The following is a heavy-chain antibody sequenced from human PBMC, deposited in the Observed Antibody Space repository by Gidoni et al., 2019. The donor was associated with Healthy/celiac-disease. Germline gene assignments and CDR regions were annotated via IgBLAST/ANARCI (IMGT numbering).Heavy chain of an antibody. CDR2: IFYSGST. J-gene: IGHJ6*02. V-gene: IGHV4-39*01. D-gene: IGHD6-13*01. CDR1: GGSLSSSSYY. Sequence: QLQLQESGPGLVKPSETLSLTCTVSGGSLSSSSYYWGWIRQPPGKGLEWIGSIFYSGSTYYNPSLKSRVTISVDTSKNQFSLKLSSVTAADTAVYYCARHYSMWYSSSWYPVYGMDVWGQGTTVTVSS. CDR3: ARHYSMWYSSSWYPVYGMDV.